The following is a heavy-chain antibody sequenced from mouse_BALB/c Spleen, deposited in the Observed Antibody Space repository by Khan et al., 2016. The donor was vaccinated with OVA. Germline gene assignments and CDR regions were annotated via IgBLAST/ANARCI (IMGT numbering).Heavy chain of an antibody. CDR1: GFTFSSYS. J-gene: IGHJ3*01. CDR3: ASHLTGSFAY. CDR2: ISSDGDYT. Sequence: EVMLVESGGDLVKPGGSLKLSCAASGFTFSSYSMSWVRQTPDKRLEWVATISSDGDYTYFPDSVKGRFTISRDNAKNTLNLQMSSLKSEDTALYYGASHLTGSFAYWGQGTLVTVSA. V-gene: IGHV5-6*01. D-gene: IGHD4-1*01.